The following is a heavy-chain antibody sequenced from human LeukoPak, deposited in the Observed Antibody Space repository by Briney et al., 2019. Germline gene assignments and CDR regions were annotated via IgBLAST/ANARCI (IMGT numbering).Heavy chain of an antibody. CDR3: AKVGHCPTTSCF. J-gene: IGHJ4*02. Sequence: PGGSLRLSCAASGFTFSFYDMSWVRQAPGEGLEWVSAIRGSGDGYGTYYADSVKGRFTISRDNSKNTLYLQMKSLRAEDTAVYYCAKVGHCPTTSCFWGQGTLVTVSS. CDR1: GFTFSFYD. V-gene: IGHV3-23*01. D-gene: IGHD2-2*01. CDR2: IRGSGDGYGT.